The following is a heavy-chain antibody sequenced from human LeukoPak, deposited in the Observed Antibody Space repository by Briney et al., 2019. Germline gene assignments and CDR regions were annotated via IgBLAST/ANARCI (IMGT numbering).Heavy chain of an antibody. CDR2: INHSGST. V-gene: IGHV4-34*01. D-gene: IGHD3-10*01. J-gene: IGHJ4*02. CDR3: XXXSAWFGELLY. Sequence: SSETLSLTCAVYGGSFSGYYWSWIRQPPGKGLEWIGEINHSGSTNYNPSLKSRVTISVDTSKNQFSLKLSSVTAADTAVYYCXXXSAWFGELLYWGQGTLVTVSS. CDR1: GGSFSGYY.